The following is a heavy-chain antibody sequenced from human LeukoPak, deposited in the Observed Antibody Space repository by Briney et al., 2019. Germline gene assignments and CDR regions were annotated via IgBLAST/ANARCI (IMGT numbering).Heavy chain of an antibody. CDR2: IYIYVSST. CDR3: ATHGDDDAFDI. Sequence: GGSLRLSCAPSGFTLSSYWMHWVRPAPGRGVAWVSRIYIYVSSTSYMDSVQGRYTIFRENAQKTLYLQMNSPRAEKTAVYFCATHGDDDAFDIWGQKTMLTVSS. D-gene: IGHD2-21*02. V-gene: IGHV3-74*01. J-gene: IGHJ3*02. CDR1: GFTLSSYW.